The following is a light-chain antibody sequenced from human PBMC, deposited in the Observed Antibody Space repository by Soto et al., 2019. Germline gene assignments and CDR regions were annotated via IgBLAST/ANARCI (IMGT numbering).Light chain of an antibody. V-gene: IGKV3-20*01. J-gene: IGKJ1*01. CDR3: QQYGSSPRT. CDR2: GAS. Sequence: EIVLTQSPGTLSLSPGERATLSCRASQSVSSRYLARYQQKPGQAPRLLIYGASSRATGIPDRFSGSGSGTDFTLTISRLEPEDFAVYYCQQYGSSPRTFGQGTEVEIK. CDR1: QSVSSRY.